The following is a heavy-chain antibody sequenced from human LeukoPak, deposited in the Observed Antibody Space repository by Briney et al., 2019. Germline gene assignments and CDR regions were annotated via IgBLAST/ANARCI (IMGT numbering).Heavy chain of an antibody. Sequence: PGGSLRLSCAASGFTFSSYWMSWVRQAPGQGLEWVANIKQDGSEKYYVDSVKGRFTISRDNAKTSLYLHMNSLRAEDTAVYYCARHLSGVTGYTYGRGIDYWGQGTLVTVSS. CDR3: ARHLSGVTGYTYGRGIDY. CDR2: IKQDGSEK. V-gene: IGHV3-7*01. CDR1: GFTFSSYW. D-gene: IGHD5-18*01. J-gene: IGHJ4*02.